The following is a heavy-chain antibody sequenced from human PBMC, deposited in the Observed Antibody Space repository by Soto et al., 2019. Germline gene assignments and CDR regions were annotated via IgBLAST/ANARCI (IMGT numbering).Heavy chain of an antibody. V-gene: IGHV5-51*01. Sequence: PGESLKISCKGSGDSFTNYWIGWVRQMPGKGLEFMGIIYPGDSDTRYSPSFQGQDTISADKYISTAYLQWSSLQASDTAMFYCARRYYYGSGSYAFDIWGQGAMGTVAS. D-gene: IGHD3-10*01. CDR3: ARRYYYGSGSYAFDI. CDR2: IYPGDSDT. CDR1: GDSFTNYW. J-gene: IGHJ3*02.